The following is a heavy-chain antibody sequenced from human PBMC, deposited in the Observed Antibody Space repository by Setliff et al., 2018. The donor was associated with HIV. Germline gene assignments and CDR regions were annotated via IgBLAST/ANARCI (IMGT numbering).Heavy chain of an antibody. D-gene: IGHD3-22*01. CDR3: AQETQYFYNTVGYYPLGY. V-gene: IGHV3-23*01. Sequence: GGSLRLSCAASGFIFSNYAMNWVRQAPGRGLEWVSGISGSGESSYHADSVRGRFTISRDNSKKMLFLQMKSLRADDTAVYYCAQETQYFYNTVGYYPLGYWGQGTLVTVFS. J-gene: IGHJ4*02. CDR1: GFIFSNYA. CDR2: ISGSGESS.